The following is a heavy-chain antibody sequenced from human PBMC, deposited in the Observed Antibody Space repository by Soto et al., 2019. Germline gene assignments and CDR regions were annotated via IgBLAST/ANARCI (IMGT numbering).Heavy chain of an antibody. D-gene: IGHD2-15*01. CDR2: FNPNSGGT. Sequence: HVQLVQSGAEVNKHGASVKVSCKASGYTFTGYYMHWVRQAPGQGLEWMGWFNPNSGGTNYAQKFQGWVTMTRDTSVSTADWELSRLRSDDTAVYYCARASRYCSGGSGDFPFSYWGQGTLVTVSS. J-gene: IGHJ4*02. CDR3: ARASRYCSGGSGDFPFSY. V-gene: IGHV1-2*04. CDR1: GYTFTGYY.